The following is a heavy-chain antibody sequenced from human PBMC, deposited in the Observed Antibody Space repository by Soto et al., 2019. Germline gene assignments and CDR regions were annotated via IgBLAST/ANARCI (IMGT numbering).Heavy chain of an antibody. J-gene: IGHJ6*02. CDR3: ARVSEGQVQLERRDYDFWSGYYHYYYYGMDV. Sequence: SVKVSCKASGGTFSSYAISWVRQAPGQGLEWMGGIIPIFGTANYAQRFQGRVTITADKSTSTAYMELSSLRSEDTAVYYCARVSEGQVQLERRDYDFWSGYYHYYYYGMDVWGQGTTVTVSS. D-gene: IGHD3-3*01. CDR2: IIPIFGTA. V-gene: IGHV1-69*06. CDR1: GGTFSSYA.